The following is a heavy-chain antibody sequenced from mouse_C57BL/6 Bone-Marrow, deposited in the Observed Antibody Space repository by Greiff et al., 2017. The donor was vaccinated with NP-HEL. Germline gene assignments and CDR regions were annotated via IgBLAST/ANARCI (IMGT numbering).Heavy chain of an antibody. CDR3: ASPRHSPYAMDY. J-gene: IGHJ4*01. CDR1: GYTFTDYY. CDR2: IYPGSGNT. D-gene: IGHD3-1*01. Sequence: QVQLQQSGAELVRPGASVKLSCKASGYTFTDYYINWVKQRPGQGLEWIARIYPGSGNTYYNEKFKGKATLTAEKSSSTAYMQLSSLTSEDSAVYFCASPRHSPYAMDYWGQGTSVTVSS. V-gene: IGHV1-76*01.